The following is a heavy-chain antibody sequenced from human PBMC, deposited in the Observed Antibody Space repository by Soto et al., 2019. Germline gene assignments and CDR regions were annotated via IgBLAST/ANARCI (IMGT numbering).Heavy chain of an antibody. CDR2: ISGSGGST. D-gene: IGHD6-13*01. CDR1: GFTFSSYG. J-gene: IGHJ4*02. V-gene: IGHV3-23*01. CDR3: AKEGGYSSSRGYFDY. Sequence: EVQLLESGGGLVQPGGSLRLSCAASGFTFSSYGMSWVRQAPGKGLEWVSGISGSGGSTYYADSVKGRFTISRDNPKTTLYLQMNSLRAEDTAVYYCAKEGGYSSSRGYFDYWGQGTLVTVSS.